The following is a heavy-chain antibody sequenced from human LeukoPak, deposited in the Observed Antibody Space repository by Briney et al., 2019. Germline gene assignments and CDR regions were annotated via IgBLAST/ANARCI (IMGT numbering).Heavy chain of an antibody. D-gene: IGHD5-24*01. V-gene: IGHV4-30-2*01. CDR3: ARVYNGASEV. CDR1: GGSISSGGYS. J-gene: IGHJ4*02. Sequence: SETLSLTCAVSGGSISSGGYSWSWIRQPPGKGLEWIGYIYHSGSTYYNPSLKSRVTISVDRSKNQFSLKLSSVTAADTAVYYCARVYNGASEVWGQGTLVTVSP. CDR2: IYHSGST.